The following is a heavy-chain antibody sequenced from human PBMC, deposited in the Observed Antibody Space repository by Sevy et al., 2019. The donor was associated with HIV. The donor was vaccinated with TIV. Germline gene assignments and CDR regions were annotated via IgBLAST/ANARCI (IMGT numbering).Heavy chain of an antibody. CDR3: ARGKSGYGYALNY. CDR1: GFTVNSNY. CDR2: IHSADTT. J-gene: IGHJ4*02. D-gene: IGHD5-18*01. V-gene: IGHV3-66*01. Sequence: GGSLRLSCAASGFTVNSNYMTWVRQAPGKGLEGVSVIHSADTTYHADSVKDRFTISRDNFKNTLYLHMSSLRAEDTAVYYCARGKSGYGYALNYWGQGTLVTVSS.